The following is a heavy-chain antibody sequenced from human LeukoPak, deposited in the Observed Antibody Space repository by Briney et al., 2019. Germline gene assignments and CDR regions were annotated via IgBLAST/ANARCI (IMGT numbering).Heavy chain of an antibody. CDR2: INHSGST. D-gene: IGHD6-13*01. CDR1: GGSFSGYY. V-gene: IGHV4-34*01. Sequence: NPSETLSLTCAVYGGSFSGYYWSWIRQPPGKELEWIGEINHSGSTNYNPSLKSRVTISVDTSKNQFSLKLSSVTAADTAVYYCAIAAAGTFHWGQGTLVTVSS. J-gene: IGHJ4*02. CDR3: AIAAAGTFH.